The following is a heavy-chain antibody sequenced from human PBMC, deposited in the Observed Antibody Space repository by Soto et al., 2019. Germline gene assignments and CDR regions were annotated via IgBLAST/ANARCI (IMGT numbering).Heavy chain of an antibody. CDR2: ISGSGGST. Sequence: GGSLRLSCAASGFTFSSYAMSWGRQAPWKGLEWVSAISGSGGSTYYADSVKSRFTISRDNSKNTLYLQMNSLRAEDTAVYYCAKDLIGYYYGSGSYYNPGNWFDPWGQGTLVTVSS. D-gene: IGHD3-10*01. CDR1: GFTFSSYA. J-gene: IGHJ5*02. V-gene: IGHV3-23*01. CDR3: AKDLIGYYYGSGSYYNPGNWFDP.